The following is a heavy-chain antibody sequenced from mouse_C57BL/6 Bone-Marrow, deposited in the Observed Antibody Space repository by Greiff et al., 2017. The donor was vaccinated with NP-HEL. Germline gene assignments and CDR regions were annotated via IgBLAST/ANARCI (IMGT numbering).Heavy chain of an antibody. Sequence: VQLQESGAELARPGASVKLSCKASGYTFTSYGISWVKQRTGQGLEWIGEIYPRSGNTYYNEKFKGKATLTADKSSSTAYMELRSLTSEDSAVYFCARSTYYSNYGAYWGQGTLVTVSA. CDR2: IYPRSGNT. CDR1: GYTFTSYG. CDR3: ARSTYYSNYGAY. J-gene: IGHJ3*01. V-gene: IGHV1-81*01. D-gene: IGHD2-5*01.